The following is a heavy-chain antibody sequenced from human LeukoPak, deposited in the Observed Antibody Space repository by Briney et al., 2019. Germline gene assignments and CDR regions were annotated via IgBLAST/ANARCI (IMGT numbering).Heavy chain of an antibody. CDR3: ARLDLVVVTATPQIAFDY. V-gene: IGHV3-21*01. CDR1: GFTFSDYA. CDR2: ISSSSSYI. D-gene: IGHD2-21*02. Sequence: KSGGSLRLSCAVSGFTFSDYAMSWVRQAPGKGLEWVSSISSSSSYIYYADSVKGRFTISRDNAKNSLYLQMNSLRAEDTAVYYCARLDLVVVTATPQIAFDYWGQGTLVTVSS. J-gene: IGHJ4*02.